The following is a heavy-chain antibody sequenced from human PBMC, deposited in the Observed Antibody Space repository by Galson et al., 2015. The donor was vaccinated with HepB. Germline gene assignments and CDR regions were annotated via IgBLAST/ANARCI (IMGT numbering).Heavy chain of an antibody. CDR1: GIIFHTFA. Sequence: SLRLSCAASGIIFHTFAMNWVRQAPGKGLEWVSGISGRGGSTYYADSVKGRFTISRDNSKNTLYLQVNSLRVEDTAVYYCAKPRPLWFGFGSPGHDFHYYGLDVWGQGTTVTVSS. D-gene: IGHD3-10*01. J-gene: IGHJ6*02. CDR2: ISGRGGST. CDR3: AKPRPLWFGFGSPGHDFHYYGLDV. V-gene: IGHV3-23*01.